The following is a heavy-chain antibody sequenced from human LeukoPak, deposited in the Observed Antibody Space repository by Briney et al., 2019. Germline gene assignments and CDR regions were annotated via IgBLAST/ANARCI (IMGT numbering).Heavy chain of an antibody. Sequence: AASVKVSCKASGYTFTSYGISWVRQAPGQGLEWMGWISAYNGNTNYAQKLQGRVTMTTDTSTSTAYMELRSLRSDDTAVYYCARVGAGAARLEYWFDPWGQGTLVTVSS. CDR3: ARVGAGAARLEYWFDP. CDR2: ISAYNGNT. J-gene: IGHJ5*02. D-gene: IGHD6-6*01. CDR1: GYTFTSYG. V-gene: IGHV1-18*01.